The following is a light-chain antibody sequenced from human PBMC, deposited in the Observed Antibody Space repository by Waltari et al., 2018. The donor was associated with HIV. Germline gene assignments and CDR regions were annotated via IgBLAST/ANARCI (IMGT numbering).Light chain of an antibody. V-gene: IGLV3-25*03. Sequence: SYELTQPPSVSVSPGQTARITCSGDALPNQYDYWYQQKAGQAPVLVIYNHSERPSGIPERFSGSSSGTTVTLTISGVHAEDEADYFCQSADSSGTYLYVFGTVTKVTVL. J-gene: IGLJ1*01. CDR2: NHS. CDR1: ALPNQY. CDR3: QSADSSGTYLYV.